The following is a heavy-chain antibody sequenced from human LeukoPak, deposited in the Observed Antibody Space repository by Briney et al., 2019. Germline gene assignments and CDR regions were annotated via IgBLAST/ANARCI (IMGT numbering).Heavy chain of an antibody. CDR3: ATEYYFDSSGTALDY. Sequence: ASVKVSCKASGYTFTGYYMHWVRQAPGQGLEWMGGINPNSGDTNYAQKFQGRVTMTRDTSISTAYMELSGLRSDDTAVYYCATEYYFDSSGTALDYWGQGTLVTVSS. CDR1: GYTFTGYY. CDR2: INPNSGDT. J-gene: IGHJ4*02. D-gene: IGHD3-22*01. V-gene: IGHV1-2*02.